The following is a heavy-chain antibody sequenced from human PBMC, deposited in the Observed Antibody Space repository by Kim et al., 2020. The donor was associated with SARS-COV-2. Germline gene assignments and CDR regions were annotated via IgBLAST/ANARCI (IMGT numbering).Heavy chain of an antibody. V-gene: IGHV1-8*01. Sequence: FQGRVTMTRNTSISTAYMELSSLRSEDTAVYYCARGLDDFWSGYFYYFDYWGQGTLVTVSS. D-gene: IGHD3-3*01. CDR3: ARGLDDFWSGYFYYFDY. J-gene: IGHJ4*02.